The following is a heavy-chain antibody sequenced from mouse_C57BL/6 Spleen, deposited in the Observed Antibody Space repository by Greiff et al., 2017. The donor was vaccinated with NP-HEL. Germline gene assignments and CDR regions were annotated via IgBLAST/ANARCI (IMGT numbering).Heavy chain of an antibody. V-gene: IGHV1-4*01. Sequence: VQLQQSGAELARPGASVKMSCKASGYTFTSYTMHWVKQRPGQGLEWIGYINPSSGYTKYNQKFKDKATLTADKSSSTAYMQLSSLTSEDSAVYYCASPYGNYDAMDYWGQGTSVTVSS. D-gene: IGHD2-1*01. CDR2: INPSSGYT. CDR1: GYTFTSYT. CDR3: ASPYGNYDAMDY. J-gene: IGHJ4*01.